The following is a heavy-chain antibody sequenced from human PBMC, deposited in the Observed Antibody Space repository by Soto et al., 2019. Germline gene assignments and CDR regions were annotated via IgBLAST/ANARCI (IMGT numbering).Heavy chain of an antibody. D-gene: IGHD3-3*01. J-gene: IGHJ5*02. V-gene: IGHV1-18*04. CDR2: ISAYNGNT. CDR3: ARDRSTIFGVENWFDP. Sequence: ASVKVSCKASGYTFTSYGISWVRQAPGQGLEWMGWISAYNGNTNYAQKLQGRVTMTTDTSASTAYMELRSLRSDDTAVYYCARDRSTIFGVENWFDPWGQGTPVTVSS. CDR1: GYTFTSYG.